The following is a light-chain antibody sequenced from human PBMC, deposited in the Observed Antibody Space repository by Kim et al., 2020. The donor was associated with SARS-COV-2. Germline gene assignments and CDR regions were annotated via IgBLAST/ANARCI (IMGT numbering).Light chain of an antibody. CDR1: QSVSSSY. CDR2: AAS. Sequence: EIVLTQSPGTLSLSPGERATLSCRASQSVSSSYLAWYQQKPGQAPRLLIYAASTRATGIPDRFSGSASGTDFTLTVSRLEPEDFAVYYCQQYGSSPQTFGQGTKVDIK. CDR3: QQYGSSPQT. J-gene: IGKJ2*01. V-gene: IGKV3-20*01.